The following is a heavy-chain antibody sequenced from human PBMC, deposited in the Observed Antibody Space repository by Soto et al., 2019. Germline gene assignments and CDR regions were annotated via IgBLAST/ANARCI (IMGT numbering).Heavy chain of an antibody. D-gene: IGHD3-3*01. V-gene: IGHV1-3*01. CDR3: ARYAQLLEWLLPPTNWFDP. CDR2: INAGNGNT. J-gene: IGHJ5*02. CDR1: GYTFTSYA. Sequence: GASVKVSCKASGYTFTSYAKHWVRQAPGQRLEWMGWINAGNGNTKYSQKFQGRVTITRDTSASTAYMELSSLRSEDTAVYYCARYAQLLEWLLPPTNWFDPWGQGTLVTVSS.